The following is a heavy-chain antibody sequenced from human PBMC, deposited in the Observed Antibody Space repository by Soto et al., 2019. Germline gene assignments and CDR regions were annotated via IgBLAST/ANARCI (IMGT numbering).Heavy chain of an antibody. Sequence: QVQLVESGGGVVPPGRSLRLSCAASGFTFSNYGMHWVRQAPGKGLEWVAVIAHDGSITSYADSVKGRFTVSRDNAKNLVFLQMNSLRNDTTALYYWGKGGAYDYVWENNRYRGGVVPWGQGTPVSVSS. CDR1: GFTFSNYG. J-gene: IGHJ4*02. D-gene: IGHD3-16*02. V-gene: IGHV3-30*18. CDR2: IAHDGSIT. CDR3: GKGGAYDYVWENNRYRGGVVP.